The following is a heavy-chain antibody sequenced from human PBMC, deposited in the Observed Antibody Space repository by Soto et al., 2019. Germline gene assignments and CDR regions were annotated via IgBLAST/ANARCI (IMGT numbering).Heavy chain of an antibody. Sequence: GSTRLCSASSGVTFCYYVVSLILKKTGKGLEWVSYISSSGSTIYYADSVKGRFTISRDNAKNSLYLQMNSLRAEDTAVYYCARDKDDFWSGYPHFDYWGQGTLVTVSS. CDR2: ISSSGSTI. D-gene: IGHD3-3*01. V-gene: IGHV3-11*01. J-gene: IGHJ4*02. CDR1: GVTFCYYV. CDR3: ARDKDDFWSGYPHFDY.